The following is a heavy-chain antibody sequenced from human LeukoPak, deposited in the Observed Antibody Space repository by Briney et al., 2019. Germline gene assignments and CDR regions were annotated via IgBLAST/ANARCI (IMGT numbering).Heavy chain of an antibody. V-gene: IGHV4-59*08. CDR1: GGSISSYY. Sequence: PSETLSLTCTVSGGSISSYYWSWIRQPPGKGLEWIGYIYYSGSTNYNPSLKSRVTISVDTSKNQFSLKLSSVTAADTAVYYCARLRGYVDSYFDYWGQGTLVTVSS. CDR2: IYYSGST. D-gene: IGHD5-12*01. CDR3: ARLRGYVDSYFDY. J-gene: IGHJ4*02.